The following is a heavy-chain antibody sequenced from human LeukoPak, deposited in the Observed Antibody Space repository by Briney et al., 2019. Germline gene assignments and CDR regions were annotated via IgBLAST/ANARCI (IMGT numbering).Heavy chain of an antibody. D-gene: IGHD6-19*01. CDR3: AKIAVAGTLVDY. CDR2: ISGSGGST. CDR1: GFTFGDYA. V-gene: IGHV3-23*01. Sequence: GGSLRLSCTASGFTFGDYAMSWFRQAPGKGLEWVSAISGSGGSTYYADSVKGRFTISRDNSKNTLYLQMNSLRAEDTAVYYCAKIAVAGTLVDYWGQGTLVTVSS. J-gene: IGHJ4*02.